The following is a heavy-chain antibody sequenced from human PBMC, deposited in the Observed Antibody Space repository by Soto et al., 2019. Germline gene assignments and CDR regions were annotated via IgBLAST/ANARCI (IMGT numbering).Heavy chain of an antibody. CDR1: GFTFSSYA. CDR2: IWYDGSNK. Sequence: QVQLVESGGGVVQPGRSLRLSCAASGFTFSSYAMHWVRQAPGKGLEWVAVIWYDGSNKYYADSVKGRFTISRDNSKNTLYLKMNSLRAEDTAVYYCARTYGDYWGYYYYYCGMDVWGQGTTVTVSS. CDR3: ARTYGDYWGYYYYYCGMDV. V-gene: IGHV3-33*08. D-gene: IGHD4-17*01. J-gene: IGHJ6*02.